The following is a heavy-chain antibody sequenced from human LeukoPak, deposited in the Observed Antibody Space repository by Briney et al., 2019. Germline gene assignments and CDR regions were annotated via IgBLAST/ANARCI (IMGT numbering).Heavy chain of an antibody. D-gene: IGHD3-22*01. V-gene: IGHV4-39*07. CDR3: ARDTYYYDSSGYYRLDY. J-gene: IGHJ4*02. CDR2: IYTSGST. Sequence: KPSETLSLTCTVSGGSISSSSYYWGWIRQPPGKGLEWIGRIYTSGSTNYNPSLKSRVTMSVDTSKNQFSLKLSSVTAADTAVYYCARDTYYYDSSGYYRLDYWGQGTLVTVSS. CDR1: GGSISSSSYY.